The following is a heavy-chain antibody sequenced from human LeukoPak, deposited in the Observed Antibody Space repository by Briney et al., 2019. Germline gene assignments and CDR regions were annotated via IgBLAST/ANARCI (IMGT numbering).Heavy chain of an antibody. J-gene: IGHJ5*02. V-gene: IGHV1-2*02. CDR3: ARRSSSWYFWFDP. D-gene: IGHD6-13*01. CDR2: INPNSGGT. Sequence: GASVKVSCKASGYTFTGYYMHWVRQAPGQGLEWMGWINPNSGGTNYAQKFQGRVTMTRDTSISTAYMKLSRLRSDDTAVYYCARRSSSWYFWFDPWGQGTLVTVSS. CDR1: GYTFTGYY.